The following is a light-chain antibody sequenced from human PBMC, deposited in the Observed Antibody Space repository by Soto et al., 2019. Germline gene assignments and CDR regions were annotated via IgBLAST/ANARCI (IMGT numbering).Light chain of an antibody. CDR2: AAS. CDR3: QQYYSFPLT. V-gene: IGKV1-39*01. CDR1: QSISSY. J-gene: IGKJ4*01. Sequence: DIQMTQSPSSLSASVGDRVTITCRASQSISSYLNWYKQKPGKAPELVSYAASTLQSGVPSRFSGSGSGTDFTLTISCLKSEDFETYYCQQYYSFPLTFGGGTKVDIK.